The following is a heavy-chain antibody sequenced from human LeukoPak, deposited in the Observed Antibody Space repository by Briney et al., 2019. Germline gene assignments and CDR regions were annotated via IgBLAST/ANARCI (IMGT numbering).Heavy chain of an antibody. CDR3: AKDHYRGDIVVVPAATLDY. V-gene: IGHV3-30*18. J-gene: IGHJ4*02. CDR1: GFTFSRYG. D-gene: IGHD2-2*01. Sequence: GGSLRLSCAASGFTFSRYGMHGVRQAPAKGREGVAVLSYEGSNKYYADSVKGRFTISRDNSKNTLYLQMNSLRAEDTAVYYCAKDHYRGDIVVVPAATLDYWGQGTLVTVSS. CDR2: LSYEGSNK.